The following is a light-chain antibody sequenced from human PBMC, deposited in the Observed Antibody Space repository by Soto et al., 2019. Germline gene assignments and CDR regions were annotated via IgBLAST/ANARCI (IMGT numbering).Light chain of an antibody. CDR1: QSVSND. CDR3: QQRHNWPLT. CDR2: DAS. J-gene: IGKJ4*01. V-gene: IGKV3-11*01. Sequence: EIVLTQSPGTLSLSPGERATLSCRASQSVSNDLAWYQQKPGQSPRLLIYDASNRATGIPARFSGSGSGTDFTLTISGLEPEDFAVYYCQQRHNWPLTFDGGTKVEIK.